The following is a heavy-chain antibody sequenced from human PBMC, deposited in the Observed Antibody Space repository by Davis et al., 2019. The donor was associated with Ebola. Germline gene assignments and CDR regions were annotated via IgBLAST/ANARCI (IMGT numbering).Heavy chain of an antibody. CDR3: ATDPTISYGMDV. Sequence: AASVKVSCKVSGYTLTELSMHWVRQAPGKGLEWMGGFDPEDGETIYAQKFQGRVTMTEDTSTDTAYMELSSLRSEDTAVYYCATDPTISYGMDVWGQGTTVTVSS. CDR2: FDPEDGET. D-gene: IGHD3-9*01. V-gene: IGHV1-24*01. J-gene: IGHJ6*02. CDR1: GYTLTELS.